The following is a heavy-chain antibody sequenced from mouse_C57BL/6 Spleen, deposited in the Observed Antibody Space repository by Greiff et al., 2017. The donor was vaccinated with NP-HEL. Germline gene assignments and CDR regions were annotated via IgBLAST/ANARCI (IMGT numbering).Heavy chain of an antibody. CDR3: ARFYDGSCDY. D-gene: IGHD2-3*01. CDR2: IYPGDGDT. CDR1: GYAFSSSW. J-gene: IGHJ2*01. V-gene: IGHV1-82*01. Sequence: VQLQQSGPELVKPGASVKISCKASGYAFSSSWMNWVKQRPGKGLEWIGRIYPGDGDTNYNGKFKGKAKLTADKSSSTAYMQLSSLTSEDSAVYFCARFYDGSCDYWGQGTTLTVSS.